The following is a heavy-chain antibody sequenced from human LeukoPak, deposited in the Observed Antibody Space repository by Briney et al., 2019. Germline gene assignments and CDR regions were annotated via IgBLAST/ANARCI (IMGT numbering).Heavy chain of an antibody. Sequence: ASVRVSCKASGYTFTGYYMHCVRQAPGQGLEWMGWINPNSGGTNYAQKIQGRVTMTRDTSISTAYMELSRLRSDDTAVYYCARDLGIAVAGVWGGYYYYYYMDVWGKGTTVTVSS. J-gene: IGHJ6*03. CDR3: ARDLGIAVAGVWGGYYYYYYMDV. CDR2: INPNSGGT. CDR1: GYTFTGYY. V-gene: IGHV1-2*02. D-gene: IGHD6-19*01.